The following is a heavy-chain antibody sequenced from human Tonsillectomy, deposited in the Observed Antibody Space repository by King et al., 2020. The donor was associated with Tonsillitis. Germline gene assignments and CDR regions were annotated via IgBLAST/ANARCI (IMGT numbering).Heavy chain of an antibody. CDR3: ARESTDRYGMDV. D-gene: IGHD5/OR15-5a*01. J-gene: IGHJ6*02. V-gene: IGHV5-51*01. CDR1: GYSFSTYW. CDR2: IYPGDSDT. Sequence: VQLVESGAEVKKPGESLKISCTGSGYSFSTYWIGWVRQMPGKGLEWMGVIYPGDSDTRYSPSFQGQVTMSADKSISTAYLQWSSLKASDTAIYYCARESTDRYGMDVWGQGTTVTVSS.